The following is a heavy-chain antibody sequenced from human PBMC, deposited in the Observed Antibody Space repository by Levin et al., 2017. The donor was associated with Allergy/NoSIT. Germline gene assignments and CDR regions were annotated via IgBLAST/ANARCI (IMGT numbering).Heavy chain of an antibody. D-gene: IGHD2-8*01. V-gene: IGHV3-13*04. CDR1: EFTFSNYD. CDR3: ARGTLCTSGSCSATGFDM. CDR2: IGTAGDT. J-gene: IGHJ3*02. Sequence: GGSLRLSCAASEFTFSNYDIHWVRQATGKGLEWVSAIGTAGDTYYTDSVKGRFTTSRENAKNSLYLQMNSLTVGDTAVYYCARGTLCTSGSCSATGFDMWGQGTMVTVSS.